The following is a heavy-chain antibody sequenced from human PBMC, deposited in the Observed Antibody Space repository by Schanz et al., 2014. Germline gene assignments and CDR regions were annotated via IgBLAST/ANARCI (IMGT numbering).Heavy chain of an antibody. CDR2: ISWNSGNI. V-gene: IGHV3-9*01. CDR1: GFTFDDHA. Sequence: EVQLVESGGGLVQPGRSLRLSCAASGFTFDDHAMHWVRQVPGKGLEWVSGISWNSGNIAYADSVKGRFTISRDNAKNALYLQMNSLRAEDTAVYYCVRDTDYHFDYWGQGTLVTVSS. CDR3: VRDTDYHFDY. D-gene: IGHD4-17*01. J-gene: IGHJ4*02.